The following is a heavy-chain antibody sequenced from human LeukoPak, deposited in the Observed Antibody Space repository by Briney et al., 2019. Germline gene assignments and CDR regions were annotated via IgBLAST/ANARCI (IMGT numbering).Heavy chain of an antibody. D-gene: IGHD6-13*01. CDR2: ISAYNGDT. J-gene: IGHJ6*03. V-gene: IGHV1-18*01. Sequence: GASVKVSCKASGYTFTSYGISWVRQAPGQGLEWMGWISAYNGDTNYAQKLQGRVTMTTDTSTSTAYMELRSLRSDDTAVYYCARDLTSSSWYFPSYYYYYYMDVWGKGTTVTVSS. CDR3: ARDLTSSSWYFPSYYYYYYMDV. CDR1: GYTFTSYG.